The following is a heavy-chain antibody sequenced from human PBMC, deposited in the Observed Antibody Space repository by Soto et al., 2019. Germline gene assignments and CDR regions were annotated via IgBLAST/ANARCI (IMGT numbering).Heavy chain of an antibody. J-gene: IGHJ6*02. CDR2: INAGNGNT. CDR3: ARDQEYCISTSCRRYYYYGMDV. Sequence: ASVKVSCKASGYTFTSYAMHWVRQAPGQRLEWMGWINAGNGNTKYSQKFQGRVTITRDTSASTAYMELSSLRSEDTAVYYCARDQEYCISTSCRRYYYYGMDVWGQGTTVTVS. CDR1: GYTFTSYA. V-gene: IGHV1-3*01. D-gene: IGHD2-2*01.